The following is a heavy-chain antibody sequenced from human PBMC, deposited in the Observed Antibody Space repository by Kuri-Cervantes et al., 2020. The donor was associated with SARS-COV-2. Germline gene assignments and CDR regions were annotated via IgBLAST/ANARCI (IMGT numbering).Heavy chain of an antibody. V-gene: IGHV1-8*03. CDR3: ALGYWGSGYPRYYYYMDV. J-gene: IGHJ6*03. D-gene: IGHD3-22*01. CDR2: MNPNSGNT. CDR1: GYTFTSYD. Sequence: ASVKVSCKASGYTFTSYDINWVRQATGQGLEWMGWMNPNSGNTGYAQKFQGRVTITGNTSISTAYMELSSLRSEDTAVYYCALGYWGSGYPRYYYYMDVWGKGTTVTVSS.